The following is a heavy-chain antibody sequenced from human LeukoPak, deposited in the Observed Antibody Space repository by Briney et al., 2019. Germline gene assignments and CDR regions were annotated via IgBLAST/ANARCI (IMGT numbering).Heavy chain of an antibody. Sequence: SVKVSCKASGGTFSSYAINWVRQAPGQGPEWMGGIIPIFGRANYAQKLQGRVTMTTDESTSTAYMELSSLRSEDTAVYYCARVFARSGEISGSYFYYWGQGTLVTVSS. CDR1: GGTFSSYA. CDR3: ARVFARSGEISGSYFYY. D-gene: IGHD1-26*01. CDR2: IIPIFGRA. J-gene: IGHJ4*02. V-gene: IGHV1-69*05.